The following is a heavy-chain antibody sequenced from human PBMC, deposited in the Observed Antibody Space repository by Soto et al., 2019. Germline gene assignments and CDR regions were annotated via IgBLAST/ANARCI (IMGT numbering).Heavy chain of an antibody. J-gene: IGHJ4*02. CDR3: ARSDCSGGSCPFDY. CDR1: GGSISSSSYY. D-gene: IGHD2-15*01. CDR2: ICYSGST. V-gene: IGHV4-39*01. Sequence: QLQLQESGPGLVKPSETLSLTCTVSGGSISSSSYYWGWIRQPPGKGLEWIGSICYSGSTYYNPSLKSRVTISVDTSKNQFSLKLSSVTAADTAVYYCARSDCSGGSCPFDYWGQGTLVTVSS.